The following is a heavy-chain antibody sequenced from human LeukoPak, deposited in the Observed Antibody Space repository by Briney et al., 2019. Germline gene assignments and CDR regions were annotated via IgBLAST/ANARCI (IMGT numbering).Heavy chain of an antibody. D-gene: IGHD5-18*01. CDR3: ARDQGYGLDY. Sequence: GRSLRLSCAASGFTFSSYAMHWVRQAPGKGLEWVAVISYDGSNKYYADSVKGRFTISRDNSKNRLYLQMNSLRAEDTAVYYCARDQGYGLDYWGQGTLVTVSS. J-gene: IGHJ4*02. CDR2: ISYDGSNK. V-gene: IGHV3-30-3*01. CDR1: GFTFSSYA.